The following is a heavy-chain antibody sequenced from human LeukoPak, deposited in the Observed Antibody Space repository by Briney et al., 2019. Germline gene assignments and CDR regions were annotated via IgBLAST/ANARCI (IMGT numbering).Heavy chain of an antibody. J-gene: IGHJ4*02. CDR2: IYHSGST. Sequence: SETLSLTCTVSGGSISSYYWSWIRQPPGKGLEWIGYIYHSGSTYYNPSLKSRVTISVDRSKNQFSLKLSSVTAADTAVYYCARGYKGWNDGRYFDYWGQGTLVTVSS. CDR3: ARGYKGWNDGRYFDY. CDR1: GGSISSYY. V-gene: IGHV4-59*12. D-gene: IGHD1-1*01.